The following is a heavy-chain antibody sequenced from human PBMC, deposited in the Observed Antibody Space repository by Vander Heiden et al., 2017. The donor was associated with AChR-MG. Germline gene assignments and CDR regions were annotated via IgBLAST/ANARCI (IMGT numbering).Heavy chain of an antibody. V-gene: IGHV1-69*01. J-gene: IGHJ6*02. CDR2: IIPIFGTA. CDR3: ARERGYCSGGSCYGDYGMDV. D-gene: IGHD2-15*01. CDR1: GGTFSSYA. Sequence: QVQLVQSGAEVKKPGSSVKVSCNASGGTFSSYAISWVRQAPGQGLEWMGGIIPIFGTANYAQKFQGRVTITADESTSTAYMELSSLRSEDTAVYYCARERGYCSGGSCYGDYGMDVWGQGTTVTVSS.